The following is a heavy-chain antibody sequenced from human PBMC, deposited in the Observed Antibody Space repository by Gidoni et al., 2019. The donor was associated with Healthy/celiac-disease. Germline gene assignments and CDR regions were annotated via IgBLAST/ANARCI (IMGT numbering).Heavy chain of an antibody. CDR1: GFTFSNAW. J-gene: IGHJ4*02. CDR2: IKSKTDGGTT. Sequence: EVQLVESGGGLVKPGGSLRLSCAASGFTFSNAWMSWVRQAPGKGLEWVGRIKSKTDGGTTDYAAPVKGRFTISRDDSKNTLYLQMNSLKTEDTAVYYCTTATYYDFWSGYSPFDYWGQGTLVTVSS. V-gene: IGHV3-15*01. D-gene: IGHD3-3*01. CDR3: TTATYYDFWSGYSPFDY.